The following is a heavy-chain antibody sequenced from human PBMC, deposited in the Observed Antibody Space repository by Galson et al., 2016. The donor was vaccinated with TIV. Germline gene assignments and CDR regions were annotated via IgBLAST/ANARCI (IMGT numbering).Heavy chain of an antibody. V-gene: IGHV3-33*07. Sequence: SLRLSCATSGFTFSNYGMYWVRQAPGKGLEWVALIWYDGNAKFYADSVKGRFTISRDTSRDTLYLQMYSLSAEDTALYYCARDGSWSGDPIYGGTRPDFWGRGTLVTVSS. J-gene: IGHJ4*02. D-gene: IGHD3-10*01. CDR2: IWYDGNAK. CDR1: GFTFSNYG. CDR3: ARDGSWSGDPIYGGTRPDF.